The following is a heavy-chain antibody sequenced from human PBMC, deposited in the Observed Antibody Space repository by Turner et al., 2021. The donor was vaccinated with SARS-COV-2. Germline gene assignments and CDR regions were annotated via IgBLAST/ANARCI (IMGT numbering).Heavy chain of an antibody. Sequence: EVHLVESGGGLVKPGGSLRLSCEASGFVFGDYSMNWVRQAPGKGLEWVSHISSSCTYKYYAASLMGRFTISRDNAKNSLFLEMHSLRAEDTAIYYCVRDSSDYFLYRGIDYWGQGVLVTVSS. D-gene: IGHD4-17*01. CDR2: ISSSCTYK. CDR1: GFVFGDYS. V-gene: IGHV3-21*01. J-gene: IGHJ4*02. CDR3: VRDSSDYFLYRGIDY.